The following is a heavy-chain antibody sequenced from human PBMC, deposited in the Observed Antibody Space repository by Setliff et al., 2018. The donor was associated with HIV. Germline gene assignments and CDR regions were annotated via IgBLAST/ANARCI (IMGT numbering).Heavy chain of an antibody. Sequence: ASVKVSCKSSGYTFSNFGVSWVRQAPGQGLEWLGYINGYSGKTHCSPRLQGRLTMTTDTSTDTVYLELRSLVSDDTAIYYCAREAPRYASGAFDMWGLGTMVTVSS. CDR3: AREAPRYASGAFDM. V-gene: IGHV1-18*01. J-gene: IGHJ3*02. D-gene: IGHD3-10*01. CDR2: INGYSGKT. CDR1: GYTFSNFG.